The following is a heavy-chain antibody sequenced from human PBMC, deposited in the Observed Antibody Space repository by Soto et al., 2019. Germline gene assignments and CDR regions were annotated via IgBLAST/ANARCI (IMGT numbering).Heavy chain of an antibody. CDR2: INAGNGNT. CDR1: GYTFTSYA. J-gene: IGHJ4*02. CDR3: ARDPYVEMATISDY. Sequence: QVQLVQSGAEVKKPGASVKVSCKASGYTFTSYAMHWVRQAPGQSLEWMGWINAGNGNTKYSQKFQGRVTITRDTSASTAYMELSSLRSEDTAVYYCARDPYVEMATISDYWGQGTLVTVSS. V-gene: IGHV1-3*01. D-gene: IGHD5-12*01.